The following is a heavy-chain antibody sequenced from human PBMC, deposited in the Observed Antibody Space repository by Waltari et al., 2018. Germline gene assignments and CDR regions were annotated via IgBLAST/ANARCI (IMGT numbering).Heavy chain of an antibody. CDR2: ISYSGST. V-gene: IGHV4-59*01. J-gene: IGHJ5*02. CDR1: GGSINSYY. Sequence: QVQLQESGPGLVKPSETLSLTCTVSGGSINSYYWIWIRQPPGKGLEWIGYISYSGSTNYNPSLKSRVTISVDTSKNQFSLNLKSLTTADTAVYYCARAPTYDILTGYYWFDPWGQGTLVTVSS. D-gene: IGHD3-9*01. CDR3: ARAPTYDILTGYYWFDP.